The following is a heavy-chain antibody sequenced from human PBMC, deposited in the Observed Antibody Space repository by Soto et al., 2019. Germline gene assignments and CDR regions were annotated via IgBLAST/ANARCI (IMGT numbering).Heavy chain of an antibody. D-gene: IGHD2-2*01. Sequence: ASVKVYCKASGYTFTGYYMHWVRQAPGQGLEWMGWINPNSGGTNYAQKFQGWVTMTRDTSISTAYMELSRLRSDDTAVYYCARGNYVVQAASIYGMDVWGQGTTVTVSS. CDR1: GYTFTGYY. CDR2: INPNSGGT. CDR3: ARGNYVVQAASIYGMDV. V-gene: IGHV1-2*04. J-gene: IGHJ6*02.